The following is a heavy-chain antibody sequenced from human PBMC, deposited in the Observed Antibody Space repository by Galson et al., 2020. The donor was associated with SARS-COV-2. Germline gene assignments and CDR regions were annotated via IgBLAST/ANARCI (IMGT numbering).Heavy chain of an antibody. CDR2: LYSTSSP. Sequence: SETLSLTCSVSGGSISGSSHYWGWIRQPPGKGLEWIGSLYSTSSPYYNPSLKSRVTISEDTSKDQLSLEVRSVTAADTATYYCTTHFDFWTNWGQGILVTVSS. V-gene: IGHV4-39*01. CDR3: TTHFDFWTN. CDR1: GGSISGSSHY. D-gene: IGHD3-3*01. J-gene: IGHJ4*02.